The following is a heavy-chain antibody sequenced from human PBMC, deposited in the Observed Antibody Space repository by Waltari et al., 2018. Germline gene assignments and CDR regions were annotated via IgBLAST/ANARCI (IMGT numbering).Heavy chain of an antibody. CDR1: GYTFTDSY. CDR2: VDPEDGET. J-gene: IGHJ5*02. CDR3: ATYLSRGCLSRGCWFDP. Sequence: EVQLVQSGAEVKKTGATVKISCKVSGYTFTDSYMHWVQPAPGKGLEWMGLVDPEDGETIYAEKFQGRVTITAETSTDTAYMELSSLRSEDTAVYYCATYLSRGCLSRGCWFDPWGQGTLVTVSS. D-gene: IGHD3-10*01. V-gene: IGHV1-69-2*01.